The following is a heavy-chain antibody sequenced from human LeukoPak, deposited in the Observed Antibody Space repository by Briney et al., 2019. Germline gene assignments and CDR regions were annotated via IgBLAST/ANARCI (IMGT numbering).Heavy chain of an antibody. CDR3: AKHLGSSGYSPVDN. J-gene: IGHJ4*02. CDR1: GFTFTSYA. CDR2: ISGSGGST. D-gene: IGHD3-22*01. V-gene: IGHV3-23*01. Sequence: GGSLRLSCAASGFTFTSYAMSWVRQAPGKGLEGVSAISGSGGSTYYADSVKGRFTISRDNSKNTPYLQRSSLKAADTAVYYCAKHLGSSGYSPVDNWGQGTMVTVSS.